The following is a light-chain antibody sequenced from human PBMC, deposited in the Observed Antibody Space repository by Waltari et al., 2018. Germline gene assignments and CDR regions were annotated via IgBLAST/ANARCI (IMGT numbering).Light chain of an antibody. Sequence: DIVMTQSPDSLAVSLRERATINRKSSQSFLYSSNNKNYLAWYQQKPGQPPKLLIYWASTRESGVPDRFSGSGSGTDFTLTISSLQAEDVAVYYCHQYYTTPRTFGQGTKVEIK. J-gene: IGKJ1*01. CDR3: HQYYTTPRT. CDR1: QSFLYSSNNKNY. CDR2: WAS. V-gene: IGKV4-1*01.